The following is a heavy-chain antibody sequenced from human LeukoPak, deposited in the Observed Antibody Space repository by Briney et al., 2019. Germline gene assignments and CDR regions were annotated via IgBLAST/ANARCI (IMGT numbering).Heavy chain of an antibody. CDR1: GFTFSIHW. J-gene: IGHJ4*02. CDR2: IKPDGNDK. CDR3: TTSDCEY. Sequence: GGSLRLSCAASGFTFSIHWMTWVRQASGKGLGWVATIKPDGNDKYFVDSVKGRFTVSRDNAKTSLYLQMNSLRAEDTAMYYCTTSDCEYWGQGTLVTVSS. V-gene: IGHV3-7*03.